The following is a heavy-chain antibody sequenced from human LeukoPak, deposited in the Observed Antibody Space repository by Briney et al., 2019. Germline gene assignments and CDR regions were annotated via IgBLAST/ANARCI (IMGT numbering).Heavy chain of an antibody. D-gene: IGHD2-2*01. CDR3: AKDSSPHYYYYMDV. CDR2: IRYDGSNK. Sequence: GGSLRLSCAASGFIFSSFGMHWVRQAPGKGLEWVAFIRYDGSNKYYADSVKGRFTISRDNSKNTLYLQMNSLRAEDTAVYYCAKDSSPHYYYYMDVWGKGTTVTVSS. J-gene: IGHJ6*03. CDR1: GFIFSSFG. V-gene: IGHV3-30*02.